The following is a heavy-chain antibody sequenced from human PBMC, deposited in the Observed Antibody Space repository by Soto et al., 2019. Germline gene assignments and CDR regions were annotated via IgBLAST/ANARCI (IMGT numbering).Heavy chain of an antibody. V-gene: IGHV4-4*07. CDR2: IYTSGST. CDR3: ARDRWYYYDSSDWFDP. CDR1: GGSISSYY. Sequence: SETLSLTCTVSGGSISSYYWSWIRQPAGKGLEWIGRIYTSGSTNYNPSLKSRVTMSVDTSKNQFSLKLSSVTAADTAVYYCARDRWYYYDSSDWFDPWGQGTLVTVS. J-gene: IGHJ5*02. D-gene: IGHD3-22*01.